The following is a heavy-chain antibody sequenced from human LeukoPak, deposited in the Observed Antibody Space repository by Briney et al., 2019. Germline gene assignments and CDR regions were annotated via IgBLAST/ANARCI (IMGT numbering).Heavy chain of an antibody. CDR3: AKGGTYSRDGLDI. CDR1: GFTVSSNF. D-gene: IGHD1-26*01. Sequence: GGSLRLSCAASGFTVSSNFMNWVRQAPGKGLEWVSDYADSVKGRFTISRDNSKNTLYLQMNSLRAEDTAVYYCAKGGTYSRDGLDIWGQGTLVTVSS. J-gene: IGHJ3*02. V-gene: IGHV3-53*01.